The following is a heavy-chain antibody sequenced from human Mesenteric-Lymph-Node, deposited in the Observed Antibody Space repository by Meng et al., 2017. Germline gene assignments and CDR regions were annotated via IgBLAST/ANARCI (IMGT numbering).Heavy chain of an antibody. Sequence: EVQLVESGGGLVQPWGSLGLSCAASGFTFSGYWMHWVRQAPGKGLVWVSRINSDGSTTTYADSVRGRFTISRDNAKNTLYLQMNSLRAEDTAVYYCARGIDYWGQGTLVTVSS. V-gene: IGHV3-74*01. CDR2: INSDGSTT. J-gene: IGHJ4*02. CDR1: GFTFSGYW. CDR3: ARGIDY.